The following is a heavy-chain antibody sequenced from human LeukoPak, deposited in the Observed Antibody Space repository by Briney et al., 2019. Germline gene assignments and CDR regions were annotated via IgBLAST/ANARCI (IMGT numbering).Heavy chain of an antibody. V-gene: IGHV3-30*04. CDR1: GFTFSNYV. Sequence: GRSLRLSCAASGFTFSNYVMHWVRQAPGKGLERVAVILSDGSNKYYADAVKGRFTISRDSSKNTLYLQMNSLRAEDTAVYYCARGLGPATPDHWGQGTLVTVSS. J-gene: IGHJ4*02. CDR3: ARGLGPATPDH. D-gene: IGHD2-15*01. CDR2: ILSDGSNK.